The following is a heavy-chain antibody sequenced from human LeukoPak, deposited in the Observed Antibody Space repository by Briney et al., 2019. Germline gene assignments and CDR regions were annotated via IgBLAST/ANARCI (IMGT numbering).Heavy chain of an antibody. D-gene: IGHD5-12*01. V-gene: IGHV1-2*02. CDR2: INPNSGGT. J-gene: IGHJ6*03. Sequence: ASVKVSCKASGYTFIDYYMHWVRQAPGQGLEWMGWINPNSGGTNYAQKFQGRVTLTRGTSISTAYMELSSLRSDDAAVYYCARDRYSGYDFYYYYYMDVWGKGTTVTVSS. CDR1: GYTFIDYY. CDR3: ARDRYSGYDFYYYYYMDV.